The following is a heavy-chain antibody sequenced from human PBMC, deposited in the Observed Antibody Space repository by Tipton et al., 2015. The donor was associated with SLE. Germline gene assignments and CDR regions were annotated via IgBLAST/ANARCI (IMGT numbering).Heavy chain of an antibody. J-gene: IGHJ4*02. CDR2: IRYDGSNK. Sequence: QVQLVQSGGGVVQPGRSLRLSCAASGFTFSSYGMHWVRQAPGKGLEWVAFIRYDGSNKYYADSVKGRFTISRDNSKNTLYLQMNSLRAEDTAVYYCAKGMGSYCSGGSCYHGFDYWGQGTLVTVSS. V-gene: IGHV3-30*02. D-gene: IGHD2-15*01. CDR3: AKGMGSYCSGGSCYHGFDY. CDR1: GFTFSSYG.